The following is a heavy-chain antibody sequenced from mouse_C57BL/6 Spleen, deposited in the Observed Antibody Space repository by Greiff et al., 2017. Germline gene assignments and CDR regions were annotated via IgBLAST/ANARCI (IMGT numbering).Heavy chain of an antibody. CDR3: ARSLYYSNHYFDY. D-gene: IGHD2-5*01. Sequence: QVTLKVSGPGILQSSQTLSLTCSFSGFSLSTSGMGVSWIRQPSGKGLEWLAPIYWDDDKSKNQNLKSRLTISKDTSRNQVFLKITSVDTADTATDDCARSLYYSNHYFDYWGQGTTLTVSS. CDR1: GFSLSTSGMG. CDR2: IYWDDDK. V-gene: IGHV8-12*01. J-gene: IGHJ2*01.